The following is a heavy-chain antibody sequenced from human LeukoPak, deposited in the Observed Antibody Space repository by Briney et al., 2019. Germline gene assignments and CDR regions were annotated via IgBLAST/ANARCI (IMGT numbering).Heavy chain of an antibody. V-gene: IGHV3-74*01. Sequence: GGSLRLSCAASGFTFSSYWMHWVRQAPGKGLVWVSRISTDGSSTSYADSVKGRFTISRDNSKNSLYLQMNSLRTEDTALYYCAKAHSGSYYLSDYWGQGTLVTVSS. J-gene: IGHJ4*02. CDR3: AKAHSGSYYLSDY. CDR1: GFTFSSYW. D-gene: IGHD1-26*01. CDR2: ISTDGSST.